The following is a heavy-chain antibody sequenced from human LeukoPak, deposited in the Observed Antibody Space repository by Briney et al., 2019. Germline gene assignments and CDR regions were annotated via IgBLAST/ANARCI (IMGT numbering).Heavy chain of an antibody. D-gene: IGHD3-10*01. CDR3: ASILWFGEFNDY. J-gene: IGHJ4*02. CDR1: GGSISSGGYY. V-gene: IGHV4-31*03. CDR2: IYYSGST. Sequence: SQTLSLTCTVSGGSISSGGYYWSWIRRHPEKGLEWIGYIYYSGSTYYNPSLKSRVTISVDTSKNQFSLKLSSVTAADTAVYYCASILWFGEFNDYWGQGTLVTVSS.